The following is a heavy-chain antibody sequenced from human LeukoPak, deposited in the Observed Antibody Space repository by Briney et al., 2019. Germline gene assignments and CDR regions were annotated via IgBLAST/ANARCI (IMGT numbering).Heavy chain of an antibody. D-gene: IGHD4-11*01. J-gene: IGHJ6*04. V-gene: IGHV1-58*01. Sequence: ASVKVSCKASGFTFSRSAVQWVRQARGQRLQWIGWIVVGSGNTNYAQRFQERVTITRDMSSSTAYMELSSLRSEDTAVYYCAAGGPADYRSINDYGMDFWGKGTTVTVSS. CDR3: AAGGPADYRSINDYGMDF. CDR1: GFTFSRSA. CDR2: IVVGSGNT.